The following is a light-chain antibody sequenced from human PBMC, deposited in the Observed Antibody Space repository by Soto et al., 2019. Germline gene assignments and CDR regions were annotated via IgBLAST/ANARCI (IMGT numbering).Light chain of an antibody. Sequence: QSALTQPASVSGSPGQSITISCTGTSSDLGDYNSVSWYQHHPGKAPKLMIYDVSQRPSGVSNRFSGSKSGNTASLTISGLQTEDDAAYYCSSYTTVRTVVFGAGTKVTVL. J-gene: IGLJ3*02. V-gene: IGLV2-14*01. CDR2: DVS. CDR1: SSDLGDYNS. CDR3: SSYTTVRTVV.